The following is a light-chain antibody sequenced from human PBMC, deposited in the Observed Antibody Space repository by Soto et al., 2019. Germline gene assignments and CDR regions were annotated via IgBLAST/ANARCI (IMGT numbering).Light chain of an antibody. V-gene: IGKV3-15*01. CDR1: QSVSSN. CDR3: QQYNEWPPFT. CDR2: CAS. J-gene: IGKJ5*01. Sequence: EIVMTQSPATLSVYQGERATVSCRASQSVSSNLAWYQQKPGQSPRLLIYCASTRATGIPARFSSSGSGTEVTLTISSLQSEDFVVYYCQQYNEWPPFTFGQGTRLEIK.